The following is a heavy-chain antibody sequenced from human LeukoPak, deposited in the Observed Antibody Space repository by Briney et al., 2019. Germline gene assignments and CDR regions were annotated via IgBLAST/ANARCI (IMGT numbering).Heavy chain of an antibody. CDR2: INPNSGGT. CDR1: GYTFTGYH. V-gene: IGHV1-2*06. D-gene: IGHD1-20*01. CDR3: ARVWYNWNDQPFDY. Sequence: ASVKVSCKASGYTFTGYHMHWVRQAPGQGLEWMGRINPNSGGTNYAQKFQGRVTMTRDTSISTAYMELSRLRSDDTAVYYCARVWYNWNDQPFDYWGQGTLVTVSS. J-gene: IGHJ4*02.